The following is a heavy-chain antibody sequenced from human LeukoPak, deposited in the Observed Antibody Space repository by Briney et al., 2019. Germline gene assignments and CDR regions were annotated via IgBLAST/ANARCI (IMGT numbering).Heavy chain of an antibody. CDR3: ARGSFMGDFDY. CDR1: GGSISSYY. Sequence: SETLSLTCTVSGGSISSYYWSWIRQPPGKGLEWIGYIYYSGSTNHNPSPKSRVTISVDTSKNQFSLKLSSVTAADTAVYYCARGSFMGDFDYWGQGTLVTVSS. CDR2: IYYSGST. V-gene: IGHV4-59*01. J-gene: IGHJ4*02. D-gene: IGHD3-10*01.